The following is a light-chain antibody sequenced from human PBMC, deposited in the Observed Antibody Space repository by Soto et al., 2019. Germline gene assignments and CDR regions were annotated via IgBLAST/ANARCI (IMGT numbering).Light chain of an antibody. CDR2: DSS. CDR1: QDITNY. V-gene: IGKV1-33*01. CDR3: QQYDTLPLT. J-gene: IGKJ5*01. Sequence: DIQMTQSPSSLSASVGDRVTIICQARQDITNYLNWYQQKPGKAPNLLIHDSSNLETGVPSRFSGSETGTYFSFTISSLQPEDIATYYCQQYDTLPLTVGKGTRLEIK.